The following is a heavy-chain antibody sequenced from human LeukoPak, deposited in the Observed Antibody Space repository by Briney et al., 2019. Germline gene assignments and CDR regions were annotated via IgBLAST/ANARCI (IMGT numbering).Heavy chain of an antibody. CDR2: ISGSGGST. CDR3: ASRGVRHSGHAPFGY. V-gene: IGHV3-23*01. CDR1: GFTFSSYA. D-gene: IGHD5-12*01. Sequence: GGSLRLSCAASGFTFSSYAMSWVRQAPGKGLEWVSAISGSGGSTYYADSVKGRFTISRDNSKNTLYLQMNSLRAEDTAVYYCASRGVRHSGHAPFGYWGQGTLVTVSS. J-gene: IGHJ4*02.